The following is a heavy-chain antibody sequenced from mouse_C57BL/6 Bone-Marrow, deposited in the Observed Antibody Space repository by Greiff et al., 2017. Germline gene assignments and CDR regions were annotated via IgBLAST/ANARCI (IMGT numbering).Heavy chain of an antibody. CDR2: INPNNGGT. CDR3: ARVGYDGYFDV. V-gene: IGHV1-26*01. Sequence: EVKLQQSGPELVKPGASVKISCKASGYTFTDYYMNWVKQSHGKSLEWIGDINPNNGGTSYNQKFKGKATLTVDKSSSTAYMELRSLTSEDSAVYYCARVGYDGYFDVWGTGTTVTVSS. CDR1: GYTFTDYY. D-gene: IGHD2-14*01. J-gene: IGHJ1*03.